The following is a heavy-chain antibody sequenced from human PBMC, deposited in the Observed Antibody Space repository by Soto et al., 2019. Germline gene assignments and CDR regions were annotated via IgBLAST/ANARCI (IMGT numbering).Heavy chain of an antibody. CDR2: VYYSGST. CDR1: GYSISNGDY. J-gene: IGHJ4*02. V-gene: IGHV4-38-2*01. Sequence: SETLSLTCAVSGYSISNGDYWGWIRQAPGKGLEWIGSVYYSGSTHYEPSLRGRIAISVDTLKNQFSLRLTSVTAADTAMYFCARNTSTSFDSWGQGIPVTVSS. CDR3: ARNTSTSFDS.